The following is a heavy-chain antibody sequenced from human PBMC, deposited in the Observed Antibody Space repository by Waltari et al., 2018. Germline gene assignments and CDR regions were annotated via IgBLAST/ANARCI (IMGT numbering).Heavy chain of an antibody. J-gene: IGHJ6*02. CDR2: IIPIFGTA. Sequence: QVQLVQSGAEVKKPGSSVKVSCKASGGTSSSYAISWVRQAPGQGLEWMGGIIPIFGTANYAQKFQGRVTITADESTSTAYMELSSLRSEDTAVYYCARAIVVVPFYYYYGMDVWGQGTTVTVSS. V-gene: IGHV1-69*01. CDR3: ARAIVVVPFYYYYGMDV. D-gene: IGHD2-2*01. CDR1: GGTSSSYA.